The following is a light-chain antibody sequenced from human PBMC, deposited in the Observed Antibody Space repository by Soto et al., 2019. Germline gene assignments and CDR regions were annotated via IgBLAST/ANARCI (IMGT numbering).Light chain of an antibody. J-gene: IGKJ4*01. CDR1: QSIERW. V-gene: IGKV1-5*03. CDR3: QQYDDYPLT. CDR2: KAS. Sequence: DIQMTQSPSTLSASVGDRVTITCRASQSIERWLAWYQQKPGKAPKLLIYKASTLENGVASRFSGSGSGTEFTLTSSSLQADDSSTYDCQQYDDYPLTFGGGTKVEIK.